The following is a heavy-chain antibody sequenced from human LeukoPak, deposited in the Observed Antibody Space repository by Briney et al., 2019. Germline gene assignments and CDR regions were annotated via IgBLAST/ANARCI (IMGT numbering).Heavy chain of an antibody. CDR3: ARVKGDTLLWFGESTDNYFDY. V-gene: IGHV1-2*02. CDR1: GYTFTGYY. J-gene: IGHJ4*02. CDR2: INPNSGGT. D-gene: IGHD3-10*01. Sequence: ASVTVSCKASGYTFTGYYMHWVRQAPGQGLEWMGWINPNSGGTNYAQKFQGRVTMTRDTSISTAYMGLSRLRSDDTAVYYCARVKGDTLLWFGESTDNYFDYWGQGTLVTVSS.